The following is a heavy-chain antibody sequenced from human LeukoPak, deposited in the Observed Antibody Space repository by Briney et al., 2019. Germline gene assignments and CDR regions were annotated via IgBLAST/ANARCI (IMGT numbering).Heavy chain of an antibody. CDR1: GYTFSSYW. CDR3: ARQNDFRLDY. J-gene: IGHJ4*02. CDR2: IYPGDSDT. V-gene: IGHV5-51*01. Sequence: GESLRISCKGSGYTFSSYWIGWVRQMPGKGLEWMGIIYPGDSDTRYSPSLQGRVTISVDTSIGTAYLQWSSLKASDTAIYYCARQNDFRLDYWGQGTLVTVSS. D-gene: IGHD3-3*01.